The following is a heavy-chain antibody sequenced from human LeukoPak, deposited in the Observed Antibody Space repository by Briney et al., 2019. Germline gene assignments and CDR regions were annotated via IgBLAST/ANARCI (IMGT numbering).Heavy chain of an antibody. CDR1: GYSFTSYW. J-gene: IGHJ6*02. D-gene: IGHD3-22*01. Sequence: PGESLKISCKGSGYSFTSYWIGWVRQMPGKGLEWMGIIYPGDSDTRYSPSFQGQVTISADKSISTAYLQWSSLKASDTAMYYCARSAYYYDSSASREYYYYGMDVWGQGTTVTVSS. V-gene: IGHV5-51*01. CDR2: IYPGDSDT. CDR3: ARSAYYYDSSASREYYYYGMDV.